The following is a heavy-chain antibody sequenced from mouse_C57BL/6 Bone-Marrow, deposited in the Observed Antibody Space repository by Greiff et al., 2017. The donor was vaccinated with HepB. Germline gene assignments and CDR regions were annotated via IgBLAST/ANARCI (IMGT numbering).Heavy chain of an antibody. J-gene: IGHJ2*01. CDR1: GYTFTSYG. D-gene: IGHD2-2*01. Sequence: QVQLQQSRAELARPGASVKLSCKASGYTFTSYGISWVKQRTGQGLEWIGEIYPRSGNTYYNEKFKGKATLTADKSSSTAYMELRSLTPEDSAVYFCARAEYGYEDYFDYWGQGTTLTVSS. CDR2: IYPRSGNT. CDR3: ARAEYGYEDYFDY. V-gene: IGHV1-81*01.